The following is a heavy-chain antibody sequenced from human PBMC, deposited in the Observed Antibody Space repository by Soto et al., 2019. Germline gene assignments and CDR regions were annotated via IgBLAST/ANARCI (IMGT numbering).Heavy chain of an antibody. CDR1: GYSFTGYY. D-gene: IGHD2-2*02. CDR3: ARDLRGYCSSTSCYTNGMDV. Sequence: ASVKVSCKASGYSFTGYYMHWVRQAPGQGLEWMGWINPNRGGTNYAQKFQGRVTMTRDTSISTAYMELSRLRSDDTSVYYCARDLRGYCSSTSCYTNGMDVWGQGTTVTVSS. CDR2: INPNRGGT. J-gene: IGHJ6*02. V-gene: IGHV1-2*02.